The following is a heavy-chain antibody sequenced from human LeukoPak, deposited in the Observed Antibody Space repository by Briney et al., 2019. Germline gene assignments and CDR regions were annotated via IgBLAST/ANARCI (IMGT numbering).Heavy chain of an antibody. CDR3: ARGYDFWSGYYRQNWFDP. CDR1: GGSISSYY. Sequence: SETLSLTCTVSGGSISSYYWSWIRQPPGKGLEWIGYIYYSGSTNYNPSLKSRVTISVDTSKNQFSLKLSSVTAADTAVYYCARGYDFWSGYYRQNWFDPWGQGTLVTVSS. D-gene: IGHD3-3*01. CDR2: IYYSGST. V-gene: IGHV4-59*12. J-gene: IGHJ5*02.